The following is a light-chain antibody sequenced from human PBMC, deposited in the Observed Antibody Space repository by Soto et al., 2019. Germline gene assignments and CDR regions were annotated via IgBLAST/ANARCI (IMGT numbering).Light chain of an antibody. Sequence: DIVITHAPSNLYVSPGERATLSLSASQSVSSNLAWYQQKPGQAPRLLISDASTRATGIPARFSGSGSETEFTLTIRSLQSEDSAVYYCQQYNNWPPWKCGKGTKGDIK. CDR2: DAS. CDR1: QSVSSN. V-gene: IGKV3-15*01. J-gene: IGKJ1*01. CDR3: QQYNNWPPWK.